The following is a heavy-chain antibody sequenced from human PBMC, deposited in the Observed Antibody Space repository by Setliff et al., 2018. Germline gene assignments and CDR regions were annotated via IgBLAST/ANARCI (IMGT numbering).Heavy chain of an antibody. J-gene: IGHJ6*03. CDR1: GYMSTTYG. Sequence: ASVKVSCKTSGYMSTTYGVSWVRQAPGQGLEWMGWISAYNGNINYAQKFHGRVTIITDESTSTAYMELSSLTSDDTAVYYCAREGVDTRSSTDYRYYMDVWGKGTTVTVSS. D-gene: IGHD5-18*01. CDR3: AREGVDTRSSTDYRYYMDV. CDR2: ISAYNGNI. V-gene: IGHV1-18*01.